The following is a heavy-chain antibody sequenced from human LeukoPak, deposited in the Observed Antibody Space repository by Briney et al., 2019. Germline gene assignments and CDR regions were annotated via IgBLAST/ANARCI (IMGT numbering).Heavy chain of an antibody. D-gene: IGHD6-13*01. CDR2: VSGGGATT. V-gene: IGHV3-23*01. CDR1: GFTFSSYA. J-gene: IGHJ4*02. Sequence: GGSLRLSCAASGFTFSSYAMNWVRQAPGKGLDWVSTVSGGGATTYYADSVKGRFTISRDNSRNTVYLQMNSLRAEDTAVYYCAKGRSSTWPGMYFDYWGQGTLVTVSS. CDR3: AKGRSSTWPGMYFDY.